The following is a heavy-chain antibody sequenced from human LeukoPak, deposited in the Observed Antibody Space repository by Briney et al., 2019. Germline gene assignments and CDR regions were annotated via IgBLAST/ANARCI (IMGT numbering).Heavy chain of an antibody. CDR3: ASPSVYYYYYGMDV. J-gene: IGHJ6*02. CDR2: INPNSGGT. V-gene: IGHV1-2*02. Sequence: ASGKVSCKASGYTFTGYYMHWVRQAPGQGLEWMGWINPNSGGTNYAQKFQGRVTMTRDTSISTAYMELSRLRSDDTAVYYCASPSVYYYYYGMDVWGQGTTVTVSS. CDR1: GYTFTGYY.